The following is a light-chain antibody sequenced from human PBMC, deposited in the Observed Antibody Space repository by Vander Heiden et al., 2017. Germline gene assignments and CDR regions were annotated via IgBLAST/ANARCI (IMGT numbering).Light chain of an antibody. CDR3: SSYTSSSTL. CDR2: EVS. Sequence: QPPLTQPVSVSASPGQSITISCTGTSSDVGGYNYVSWYQQHPGKAPKLMIYEVSNRPSGVSNRFSGSKSGNTASLTISGLQAEDEADYYCSSYTSSSTLFGGGTKLTVL. V-gene: IGLV2-14*01. J-gene: IGLJ2*01. CDR1: SSDVGGYNY.